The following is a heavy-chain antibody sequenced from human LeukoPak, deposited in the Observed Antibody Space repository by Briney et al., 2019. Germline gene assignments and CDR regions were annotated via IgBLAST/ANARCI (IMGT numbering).Heavy chain of an antibody. V-gene: IGHV3-7*01. CDR1: GFTFSSYW. J-gene: IGHJ4*02. CDR3: ARNPYSSGWYIDY. D-gene: IGHD6-19*01. CDR2: IKQDGSEK. Sequence: GGSLRLSCAASGFTFSSYWMSWVRQAPGKGLEWVANIKQDGSEKYYVDSVKGRFTISRDNAKNSLYLQMISLRAEDTAVYYCARNPYSSGWYIDYWGQGTLVTVSS.